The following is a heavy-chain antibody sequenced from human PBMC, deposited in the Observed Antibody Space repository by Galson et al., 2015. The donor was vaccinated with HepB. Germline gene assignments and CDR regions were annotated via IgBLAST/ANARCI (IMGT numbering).Heavy chain of an antibody. D-gene: IGHD6-19*01. CDR1: GFTFSAYA. CDR3: AREEYGSGWYGSVMGNWFDP. V-gene: IGHV3-30*04. CDR2: ISNDGSSK. J-gene: IGHJ5*02. Sequence: SLRLSCAASGFTFSAYALHWVRQAPGRGLEWVAGISNDGSSKYHADSVKGRFTISRANSRNTIYLHMNSLRVEDTAIYYCAREEYGSGWYGSVMGNWFDPWGQGTLVTVSS.